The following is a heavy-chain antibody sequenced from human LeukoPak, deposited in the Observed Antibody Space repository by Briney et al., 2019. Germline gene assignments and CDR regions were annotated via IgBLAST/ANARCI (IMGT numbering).Heavy chain of an antibody. D-gene: IGHD3-22*01. CDR1: GDSISSYY. Sequence: PETLSLTCIVSGDSISSYYWSWIRQPPGKGLEWIGYIHYSGSTNYNPSLKSRVTISVDTSKNQFSLKLSSVTPADTDVYYCARSYYGTSGYYYGLYFWGQGTLVTVSS. V-gene: IGHV4-59*01. J-gene: IGHJ4*02. CDR2: IHYSGST. CDR3: ARSYYGTSGYYYGLYF.